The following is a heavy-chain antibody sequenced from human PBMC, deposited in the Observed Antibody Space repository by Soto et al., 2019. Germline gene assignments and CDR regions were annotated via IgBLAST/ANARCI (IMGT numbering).Heavy chain of an antibody. V-gene: IGHV4-34*01. CDR1: GGSFSGYY. D-gene: IGHD2-15*01. CDR3: ARKDCSGGSRYPEPTYYYYYMDV. CDR2: INHSGST. Sequence: SETLSLTCAVYGGSFSGYYWSWIRQPPGKGLEWIGEINHSGSTNYNPSLKSRVTISVDTSKNQFSLKLSSVTAADTAVYYCARKDCSGGSRYPEPTYYYYYMDVWGKGTTVTVSS. J-gene: IGHJ6*03.